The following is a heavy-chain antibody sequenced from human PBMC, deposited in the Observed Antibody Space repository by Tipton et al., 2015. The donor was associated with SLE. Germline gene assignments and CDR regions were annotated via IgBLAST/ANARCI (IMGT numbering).Heavy chain of an antibody. CDR3: GRESRGAFDV. V-gene: IGHV4-59*01. Sequence: TLSLTCTVSGGSISGYYWSWIRQPPGKGLESIGYIYYSGSTNYNPSLKSRVTISGDMSKNQFSLRLSSVTAADTAVYYCGRESRGAFDVWGLGTMVTVSS. CDR2: IYYSGST. D-gene: IGHD3-10*01. CDR1: GGSISGYY. J-gene: IGHJ3*01.